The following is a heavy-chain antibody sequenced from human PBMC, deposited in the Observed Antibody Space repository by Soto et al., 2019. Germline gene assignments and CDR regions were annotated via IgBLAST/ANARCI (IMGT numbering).Heavy chain of an antibody. CDR3: TRLLAYCGGDCHSFAFDI. J-gene: IGHJ3*02. V-gene: IGHV3-72*01. CDR2: IRDKARGYTT. D-gene: IGHD2-21*02. CDR1: GFTFSDHF. Sequence: EVQLVESGGGLVQPGGSLRLSCAASGFTFSDHFMEWVRQAPGKGPEWVGRIRDKARGYTTDYAASVKGRFTISRDDSKNSLYLQMNSVTPEDTALYYCTRLLAYCGGDCHSFAFDIWGQGTMVNVSS.